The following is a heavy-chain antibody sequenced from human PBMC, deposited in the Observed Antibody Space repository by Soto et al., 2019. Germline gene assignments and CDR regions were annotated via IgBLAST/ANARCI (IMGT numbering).Heavy chain of an antibody. V-gene: IGHV1-18*01. Sequence: QVQLVQSGAEVKKPGASVKVSCKASGYTFTSYGISWVRQAPGQGLEWMGWISAYNGNTNYAQKLQGRVTMTTDTATSTAHMEQRSLRSDDTAVYYWAGDGVATAKGYYYRMDVWGQGTTVTVSS. J-gene: IGHJ6*02. D-gene: IGHD5-12*01. CDR1: GYTFTSYG. CDR2: ISAYNGNT. CDR3: AGDGVATAKGYYYRMDV.